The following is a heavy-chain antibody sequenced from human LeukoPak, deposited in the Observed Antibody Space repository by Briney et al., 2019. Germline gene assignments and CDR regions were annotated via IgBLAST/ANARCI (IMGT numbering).Heavy chain of an antibody. CDR2: ISGSGGST. CDR1: GFTFSSYA. Sequence: GSPRLSCAASGFTFSSYAMSWVRQAPGKGLEWVSAISGSGGSTYYADSVKGRFTISRDNSKNTLYLQMNSLRAEDTAVYYCAKSFKGSGSLDYWGQGTLVTVSS. CDR3: AKSFKGSGSLDY. V-gene: IGHV3-23*01. J-gene: IGHJ4*02. D-gene: IGHD3-10*01.